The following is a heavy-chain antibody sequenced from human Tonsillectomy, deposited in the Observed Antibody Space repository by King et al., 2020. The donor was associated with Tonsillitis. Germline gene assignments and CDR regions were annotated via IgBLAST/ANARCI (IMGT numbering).Heavy chain of an antibody. Sequence: LQLQESGPGLVKPSETLSLTCIVSGGSISSSSYYWGWIRQPPGKGLEWIGNIFYSGSTYYNPSLKSRVTISVDTSKNQFSLKLSSVTAADTAVYYCARNERWELLNSGSFDPWGQGTLVTVSS. CDR1: GGSISSSSYY. J-gene: IGHJ5*02. CDR2: IFYSGST. D-gene: IGHD1-26*01. CDR3: ARNERWELLNSGSFDP. V-gene: IGHV4-39*01.